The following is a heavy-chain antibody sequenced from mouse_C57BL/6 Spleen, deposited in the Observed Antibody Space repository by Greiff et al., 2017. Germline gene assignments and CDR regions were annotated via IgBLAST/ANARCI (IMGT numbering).Heavy chain of an antibody. D-gene: IGHD2-4*01. CDR1: GYTFTSYW. CDR2: IDPSDSYT. Sequence: QVQLKQPGAELVTPGASVKLSCKASGYTFTSYWMQWVKQRPGQGLEWIGEIDPSDSYTNYNQKFKGKATLTVDTSSSTAYMQLSSLTSEDSAVYYCARSGLRRPFDYWGQGTTLTVSS. CDR3: ARSGLRRPFDY. J-gene: IGHJ2*01. V-gene: IGHV1-50*01.